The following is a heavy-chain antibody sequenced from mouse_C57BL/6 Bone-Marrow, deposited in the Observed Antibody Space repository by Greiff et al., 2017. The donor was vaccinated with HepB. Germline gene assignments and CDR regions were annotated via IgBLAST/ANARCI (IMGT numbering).Heavy chain of an antibody. CDR1: GFTFSDFY. J-gene: IGHJ4*01. V-gene: IGHV7-1*01. Sequence: EVNLVESGGGLVQSGRSLRLSCATSGFTFSDFYMEWVRQAPGKGLEWIAASRNKANDYTTEYSASVKGRFIVSRDTSQSILYLQMNALRAEDTAIYYWARDAEGLRRGAMDYWGQGTSVTVSS. D-gene: IGHD2-2*01. CDR2: SRNKANDYTT. CDR3: ARDAEGLRRGAMDY.